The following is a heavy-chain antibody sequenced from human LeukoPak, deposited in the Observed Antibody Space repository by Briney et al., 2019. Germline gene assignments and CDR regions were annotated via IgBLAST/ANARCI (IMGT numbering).Heavy chain of an antibody. CDR2: ISYDGSNK. Sequence: GGSLKLSCAASGFTFSSYAMHWVRQAPGKGLEWVAVISYDGSNKYYADSVKGRFTISRDNSKNALYLQMNSLRAEDTAVYYCAKSPSRPQRWLQRFDPWGQGTLVTVSS. J-gene: IGHJ5*02. D-gene: IGHD5-24*01. CDR1: GFTFSSYA. CDR3: AKSPSRPQRWLQRFDP. V-gene: IGHV3-30*04.